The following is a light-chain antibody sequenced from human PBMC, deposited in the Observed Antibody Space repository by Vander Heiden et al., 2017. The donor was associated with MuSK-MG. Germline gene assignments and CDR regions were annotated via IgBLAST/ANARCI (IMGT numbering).Light chain of an antibody. Sequence: DIQMTQSPSSLSASVGDRVTITCRASQSISSYLNWYQQKPGKAPKLLIYAASSLQSGVPSRFSGSGSGTDFTLTISSLQPEDFATYYCQQCDSTPSTFGPGTKLEIK. CDR1: QSISSY. CDR3: QQCDSTPST. J-gene: IGKJ2*01. V-gene: IGKV1-39*01. CDR2: AAS.